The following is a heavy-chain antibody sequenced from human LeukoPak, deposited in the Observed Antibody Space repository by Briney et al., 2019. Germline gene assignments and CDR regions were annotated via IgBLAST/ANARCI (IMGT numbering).Heavy chain of an antibody. V-gene: IGHV5-51*01. CDR1: GYNFPRYW. CDR3: ARRTGNSFVDF. J-gene: IGHJ4*02. D-gene: IGHD4-23*01. Sequence: GESLKISCKGSGYNFPRYWIGWVRQMPGKGLEWMGIIYPGDSDTRYGPSFQGQVTISADKSINTAYLQWSSLKASDTAMYYCARRTGNSFVDFWGQGTLVTVSS. CDR2: IYPGDSDT.